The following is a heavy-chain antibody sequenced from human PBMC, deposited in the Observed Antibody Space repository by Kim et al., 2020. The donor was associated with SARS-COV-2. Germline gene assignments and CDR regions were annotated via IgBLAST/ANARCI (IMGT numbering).Heavy chain of an antibody. Sequence: GGSLRLSCTASGFTFGDYAMSWVRQAPGKGLEWVGFIRSKANGGTKEYAASVKGRFTISRDDSKSIAYLQMNSLKTEDTAVYYCTRLHGRWFGEFYGMDVWGQGTTVTVSS. D-gene: IGHD3-10*01. CDR2: IRSKANGGTK. CDR3: TRLHGRWFGEFYGMDV. CDR1: GFTFGDYA. J-gene: IGHJ6*02. V-gene: IGHV3-49*04.